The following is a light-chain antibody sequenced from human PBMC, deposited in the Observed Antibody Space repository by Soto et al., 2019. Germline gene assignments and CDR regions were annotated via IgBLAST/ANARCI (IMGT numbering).Light chain of an antibody. V-gene: IGKV3-20*01. Sequence: EIVSTQSPGTLSLSPGDRATLSCRASQSVNSNYLAWYQRKPGQAPRLLIYGASNRATDIPYRFSASGSGTDFTLTITRLEAEDFAVYYCQQYDSTPPTFGQGTKVEVK. CDR3: QQYDSTPPT. CDR1: QSVNSNY. CDR2: GAS. J-gene: IGKJ1*01.